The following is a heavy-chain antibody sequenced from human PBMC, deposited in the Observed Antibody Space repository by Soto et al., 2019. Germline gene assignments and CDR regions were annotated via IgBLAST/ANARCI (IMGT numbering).Heavy chain of an antibody. J-gene: IGHJ4*02. CDR1: GGSVSSGSYY. V-gene: IGHV4-61*01. CDR2: IYYSGST. Sequence: SETLSLTCTVSGGSVSSGSYYWSWIRQPPGKGLGWIGYIYYSGSTNYNPSLKSRVTISVDTSKNQFSLKLSSVTAADTAVYYCARDLIFWGQGTLVTVSS. CDR3: ARDLIF. D-gene: IGHD3-3*01.